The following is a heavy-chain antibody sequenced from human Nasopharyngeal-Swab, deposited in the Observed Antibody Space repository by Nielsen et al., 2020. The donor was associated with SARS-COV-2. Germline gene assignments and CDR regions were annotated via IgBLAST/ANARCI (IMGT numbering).Heavy chain of an antibody. J-gene: IGHJ3*01. V-gene: IGHV3-53*01. CDR1: GIFVSGNY. CDR2: VYAGGST. D-gene: IGHD3-3*01. Sequence: GGSLRLSCAASGIFVSGNYMNWVRQAPGRGLEGVSVVYAGGSTFYADSVKGRFTISRDNSKNKLYLQMNNLRPEDTAMYYCASPVFGVVSDAFDLWGQGTMVTVSS. CDR3: ASPVFGVVSDAFDL.